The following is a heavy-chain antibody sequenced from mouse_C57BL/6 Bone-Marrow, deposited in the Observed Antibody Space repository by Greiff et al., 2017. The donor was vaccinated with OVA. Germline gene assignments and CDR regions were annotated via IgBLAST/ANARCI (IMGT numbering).Heavy chain of an antibody. CDR3: ARAPYYYGSNP. J-gene: IGHJ1*03. CDR1: GFTFSDYG. Sequence: EVQLQESGGGLVKPGGSLKLSCAASGFTFSDYGMHWVRQAPEKGLEWVAYISSGSSTIYYADTVKGRFTISRDNAKNTLFLQMTSLRSEDTAMYYCARAPYYYGSNPWGTGTTVTVSS. D-gene: IGHD1-1*01. CDR2: ISSGSSTI. V-gene: IGHV5-17*01.